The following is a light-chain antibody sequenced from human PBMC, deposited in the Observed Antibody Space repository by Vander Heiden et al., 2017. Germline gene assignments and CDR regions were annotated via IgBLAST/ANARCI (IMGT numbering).Light chain of an antibody. Sequence: GDRVTITCRASQGISSYLAWYQQKPGKAPKLLIYAASTLQSGVPSRFSGSGSGTDFTLTISCLQSEDFATYYCQHKNSSPFTFGGGTKVEIK. V-gene: IGKV1-8*01. J-gene: IGKJ4*01. CDR1: QGISSY. CDR2: AAS. CDR3: QHKNSSPFT.